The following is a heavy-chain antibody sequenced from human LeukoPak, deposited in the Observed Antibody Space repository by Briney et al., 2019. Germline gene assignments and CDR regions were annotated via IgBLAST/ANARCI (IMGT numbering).Heavy chain of an antibody. D-gene: IGHD2-2*01. CDR1: GYTFTGYY. V-gene: IGHV1-2*06. J-gene: IGHJ6*02. CDR2: INPNSGGT. CDR3: ARDPGYIVVVPAALEHYYGMDV. Sequence: AASVKVSCKASGYTFTGYYMHWVRQAPGQGLEWMGRINPNSGGTNYAQKFQGRVTMTRDTSISTAYVELSRLRSDDTAVYYCARDPGYIVVVPAALEHYYGMDVWGQGTTVTVSS.